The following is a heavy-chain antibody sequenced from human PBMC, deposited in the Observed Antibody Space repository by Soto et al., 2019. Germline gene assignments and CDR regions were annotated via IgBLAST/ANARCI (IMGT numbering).Heavy chain of an antibody. D-gene: IGHD3-9*01. CDR2: ISGSGGST. V-gene: IGHV3-23*01. Sequence: GGSLRLSCAASGFTFSSYAMSWVRQAPGKGLEWVSAISGSGGSTYYADSVKGRFTISRDNSKNTLYLQMNSLRAEDTAVYYCAKGVLRYFDWSQGDTWFDPWGQGTLVTVSS. CDR1: GFTFSSYA. CDR3: AKGVLRYFDWSQGDTWFDP. J-gene: IGHJ5*02.